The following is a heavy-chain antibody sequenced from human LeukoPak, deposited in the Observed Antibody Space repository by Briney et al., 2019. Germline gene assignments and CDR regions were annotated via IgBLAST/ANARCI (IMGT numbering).Heavy chain of an antibody. D-gene: IGHD5-12*01. V-gene: IGHV3-30*18. J-gene: IGHJ4*02. CDR1: GFTFSSYG. CDR3: AKDYSGYDWVY. CDR2: ISYDGSNK. Sequence: GGSLRLSYAASGFTFSSYGMHWVRQAPGKGLEWVAVISYDGSNKYYADSVKGRFTISRDNSKNTLYLQMNSLRAEDTAVYYCAKDYSGYDWVYWGQGTLVTVSS.